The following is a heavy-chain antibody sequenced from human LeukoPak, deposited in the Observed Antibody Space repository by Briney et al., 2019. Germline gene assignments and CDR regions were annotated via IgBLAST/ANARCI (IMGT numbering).Heavy chain of an antibody. CDR3: ARQHYDILTGVTNFDY. D-gene: IGHD3-9*01. V-gene: IGHV5-51*01. CDR1: GYSFTSYW. Sequence: GESLQISCKGSGYSFTSYWIGWVRQMPGKGLEWMGIIYPGDSDTRYSPSFQGQVTISADKSISTAYLQWSSLKASDTAMYYYARQHYDILTGVTNFDYWGQGTLVTVSS. CDR2: IYPGDSDT. J-gene: IGHJ4*02.